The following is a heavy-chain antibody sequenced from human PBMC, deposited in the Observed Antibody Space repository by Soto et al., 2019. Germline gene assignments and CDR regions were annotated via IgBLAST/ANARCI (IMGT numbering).Heavy chain of an antibody. V-gene: IGHV1-69*06. CDR3: ARDIPLGGSDYFDY. CDR1: GGTFSSYA. J-gene: IGHJ4*02. D-gene: IGHD3-16*01. CDR2: IIPIFGTA. Sequence: QVQLVQSGAEVKKPGSSVKVSCKASGGTFSSYAISWVRQAPGQGLEWMGGIIPIFGTANYAQKFQGRVTITADKSTSTAYMELRSLRSEDTSVDYCARDIPLGGSDYFDYWGQGTLVTVSS.